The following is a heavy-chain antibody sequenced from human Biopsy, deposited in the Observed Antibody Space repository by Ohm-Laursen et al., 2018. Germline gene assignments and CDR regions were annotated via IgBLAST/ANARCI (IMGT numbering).Heavy chain of an antibody. CDR3: ARDRGYYSDRTVPGYFDL. J-gene: IGHJ2*01. V-gene: IGHV4-59*01. CDR1: GDSISSYY. Sequence: PSDTLSLTCPVSGDSISSYYWSWIRQPTGKGLQWIGYVYYTGSTDYNPSLQSRVTISVDTSKNHFSLRLRSVTPADTAIYYCARDRGYYSDRTVPGYFDLWGRGTLVTVSS. D-gene: IGHD3-22*01. CDR2: VYYTGST.